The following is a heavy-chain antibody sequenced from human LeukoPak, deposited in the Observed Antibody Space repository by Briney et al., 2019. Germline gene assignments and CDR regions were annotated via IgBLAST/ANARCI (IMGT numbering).Heavy chain of an antibody. CDR2: INYSGRS. Sequence: PSETLSLTCIASGGSVSSGSYYWSWIRQPPGKGLEWIGNINYSGRSDYNPSLKSRVTISLDTSKNQFSLKLRSVTAADTAVYYCARPLSLGYCSGGSCYGRGAWFDRWGQGTLVTVSS. V-gene: IGHV4-61*01. CDR1: GGSVSSGSYY. CDR3: ARPLSLGYCSGGSCYGRGAWFDR. D-gene: IGHD2-15*01. J-gene: IGHJ5*02.